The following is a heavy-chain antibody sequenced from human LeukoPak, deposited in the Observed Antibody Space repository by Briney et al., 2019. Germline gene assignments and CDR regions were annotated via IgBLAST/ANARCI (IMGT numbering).Heavy chain of an antibody. V-gene: IGHV3-48*03. CDR3: AKLARGEGFDL. J-gene: IGHJ3*01. CDR1: GFTFSSYE. CDR2: ISSSGSTI. Sequence: GGSLRLSCAASGFTFSSYEMNWVRQAPGKGLEWVSYISSSGSTIYYADSVKGRFTISRDNAKNSVHLQVNSLRAEDTAVYYCAKLARGEGFDLWGQGTMVTVSS. D-gene: IGHD2-21*01.